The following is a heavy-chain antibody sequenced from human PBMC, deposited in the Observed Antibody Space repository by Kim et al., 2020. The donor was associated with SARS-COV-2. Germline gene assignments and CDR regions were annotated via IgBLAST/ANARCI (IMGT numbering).Heavy chain of an antibody. D-gene: IGHD6-13*01. CDR2: IYYSGST. Sequence: SETLSLTCTVSGGSISSSSYYWGWIRQPPGKGLEWIGSIYYSGSTYYNPSLKSRVTISVDTSKNQFSLKLSSVTAADTAVYYCARIMSLRRIAATPDYWGQGTLVTVSS. J-gene: IGHJ4*02. V-gene: IGHV4-39*01. CDR1: GGSISSSSYY. CDR3: ARIMSLRRIAATPDY.